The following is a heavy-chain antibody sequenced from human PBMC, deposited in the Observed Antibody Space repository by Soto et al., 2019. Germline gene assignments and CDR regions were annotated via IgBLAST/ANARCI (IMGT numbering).Heavy chain of an antibody. J-gene: IGHJ4*02. CDR2: IKSKTDGGTV. Sequence: GGSLRLSFAVSGVTLSNVWMNWVRQAPGKGPEWVGRIKSKTDGGTVEYAAPVKDRFTISRDDSENTLYLQMNSLKTEDTAVYYCSHGYYQYFESWGQGTLVTVSS. CDR1: GVTLSNVW. D-gene: IGHD5-18*01. V-gene: IGHV3-15*07. CDR3: SHGYYQYFES.